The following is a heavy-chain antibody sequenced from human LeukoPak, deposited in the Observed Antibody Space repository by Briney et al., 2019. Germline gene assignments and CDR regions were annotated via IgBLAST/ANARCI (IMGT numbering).Heavy chain of an antibody. CDR3: ARERSENWGSLTYAYDI. CDR1: GGSFSSYA. Sequence: SVKVSCKASGGSFSSYAISWVRQAPGQGLEWMGRIIPILGIAKYAQKSQGRVTITADKTTRTAYMELSSLRSEDMAVYYCARERSENWGSLTYAYDIWGQGTMVTVSS. CDR2: IIPILGIA. D-gene: IGHD7-27*01. V-gene: IGHV1-69*04. J-gene: IGHJ3*02.